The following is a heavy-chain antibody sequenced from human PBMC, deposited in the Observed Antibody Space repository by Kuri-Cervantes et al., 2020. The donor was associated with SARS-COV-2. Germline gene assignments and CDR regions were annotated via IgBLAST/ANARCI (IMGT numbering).Heavy chain of an antibody. Sequence: KTSCKASGFTITSSAVQSVRQARGQRLEWIGWIVVGSGNTNYEQKFQERVTITRDMSTSTAYMELSSLRSEDTAVYYCAADRGYGDYAKLDYWGQGTLVTVSS. CDR3: AADRGYGDYAKLDY. D-gene: IGHD4-17*01. J-gene: IGHJ4*02. V-gene: IGHV1-58*01. CDR2: IVVGSGNT. CDR1: GFTITSSA.